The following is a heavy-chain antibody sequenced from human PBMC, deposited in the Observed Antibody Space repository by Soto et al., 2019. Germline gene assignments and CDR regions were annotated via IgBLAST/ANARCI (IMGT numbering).Heavy chain of an antibody. D-gene: IGHD3-22*01. J-gene: IGHJ4*02. Sequence: SETLSLTCTVSGGSISSGDYYWSCIRQPPGKGLEWIGYIYYSGSTYYNPSLKGRVTISVDTSKNQFSLKLSSVTAADTAVYYCARSDSSGYYGSDYWGQGTLVTVSS. V-gene: IGHV4-30-4*01. CDR2: IYYSGST. CDR3: ARSDSSGYYGSDY. CDR1: GGSISSGDYY.